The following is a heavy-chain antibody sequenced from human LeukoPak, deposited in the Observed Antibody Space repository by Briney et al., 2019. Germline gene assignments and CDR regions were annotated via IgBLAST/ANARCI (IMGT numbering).Heavy chain of an antibody. CDR2: ISGSGGTT. V-gene: IGHV3-23*01. CDR3: AKSGYSINWYRYFDY. CDR1: GFTFSSYA. J-gene: IGHJ4*02. Sequence: GGSLRLSCAASGFTFSSYAMSWVRQAPGKGLEWVSTISGSGGTTYYADSVKGRFTISRDNSKNTLYLQMNSLRAEDTAVYYCAKSGYSINWYRYFDYWGQGTLVTVSS. D-gene: IGHD6-13*01.